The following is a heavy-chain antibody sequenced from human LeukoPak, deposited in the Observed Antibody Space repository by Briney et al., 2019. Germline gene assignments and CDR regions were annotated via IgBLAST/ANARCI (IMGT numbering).Heavy chain of an antibody. Sequence: GGSLRLSCAASGFTFSSYVMHWVRQAPGKGLEWVAIISYDGSNEYYADSVKGRFTISRDNAKNSLYLQMNSLRAEDTAVYYCAHLISDYGDSIWGQGTMVTVSS. CDR3: AHLISDYGDSI. D-gene: IGHD4-17*01. V-gene: IGHV3-30*04. CDR2: ISYDGSNE. CDR1: GFTFSSYV. J-gene: IGHJ3*02.